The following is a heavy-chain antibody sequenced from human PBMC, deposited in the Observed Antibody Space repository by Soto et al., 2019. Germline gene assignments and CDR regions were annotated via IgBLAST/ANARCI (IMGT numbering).Heavy chain of an antibody. Sequence: QVHLVQSGAEVKKPGASVKVSCKGSGYAFTTYGITWVRQAPGQGLEWMAWISAHNGNTDYAQKLQGRVTMTRDTSTSTAYMELRSLRSDDTAVYYCARGRYGDYWGQGALVTVSS. CDR1: GYAFTTYG. D-gene: IGHD1-1*01. V-gene: IGHV1-18*01. CDR3: ARGRYGDY. J-gene: IGHJ4*02. CDR2: ISAHNGNT.